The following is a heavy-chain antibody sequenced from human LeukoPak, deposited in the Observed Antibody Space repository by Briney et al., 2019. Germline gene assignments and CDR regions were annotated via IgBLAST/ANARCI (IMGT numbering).Heavy chain of an antibody. CDR3: ARASSWSLSFDY. Sequence: PSETLSLTCTVSGGSISSYYWSWIRQPPGKGLEWIGYIYYSGSTYYNPPLKSRVTISVDTSKNQFSLNLSSVTAADTAVYYCARASSWSLSFDYWGQGTLVTVSS. V-gene: IGHV4-59*01. CDR1: GGSISSYY. CDR2: IYYSGST. D-gene: IGHD6-13*01. J-gene: IGHJ4*02.